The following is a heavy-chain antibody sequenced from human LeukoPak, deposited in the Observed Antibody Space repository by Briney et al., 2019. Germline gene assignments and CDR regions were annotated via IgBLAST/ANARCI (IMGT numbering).Heavy chain of an antibody. J-gene: IGHJ4*02. Sequence: PSETLSLTCTVPGGSISSYYWSWIRQPPGKGLEWIGYIYYSGSTNYTPSLKSRVTISVDTSKNQFSLKLSSVTAADTAVYYCARAAAPMVRGVPYYFDYWGQGTLVTVSS. D-gene: IGHD3-10*01. CDR1: GGSISSYY. CDR3: ARAAAPMVRGVPYYFDY. CDR2: IYYSGST. V-gene: IGHV4-59*01.